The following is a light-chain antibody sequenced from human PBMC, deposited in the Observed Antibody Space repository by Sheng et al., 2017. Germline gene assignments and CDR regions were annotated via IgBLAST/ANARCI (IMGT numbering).Light chain of an antibody. CDR3: QSYDSTNWI. Sequence: FVLTQPHSVSESTGKTVTISCTRSNGSIANNYVHWYQQRPGSSPTPVIYEDDKRPSGVPHRFSGSIDSSSNSAALTISGLMTEDEADYYCQSYDSTNWIFGGGTKLAVL. CDR1: NGSIANNY. V-gene: IGLV6-57*01. J-gene: IGLJ2*01. CDR2: EDD.